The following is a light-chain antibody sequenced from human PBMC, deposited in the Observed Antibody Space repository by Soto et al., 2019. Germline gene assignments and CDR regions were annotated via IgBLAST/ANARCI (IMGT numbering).Light chain of an antibody. Sequence: IALTQFPLTLSLSPRERATLSCRASQNVRHYLAWYQHKPGQAPRLLIYEASSRATGIPARFSGSGSGMDFTLTISSIEPDDFAGFYCQQRNSWTRLTFGPGTRLEI. CDR1: QNVRHY. J-gene: IGKJ5*01. CDR2: EAS. CDR3: QQRNSWTRLT. V-gene: IGKV3-11*01.